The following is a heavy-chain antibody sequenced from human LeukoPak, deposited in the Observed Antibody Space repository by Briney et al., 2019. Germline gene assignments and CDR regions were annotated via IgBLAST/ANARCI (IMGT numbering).Heavy chain of an antibody. Sequence: SVKVSCNASGGTFSSYAISWVRRAPGQGLEWMGGIIPIFGTANYAQKFQGRVTITTDESTSTAYMELSSLRSEDTAVYYCARAGDIVVVPATRGGYYYYMDVWGKGTTVTVSS. CDR1: GGTFSSYA. V-gene: IGHV1-69*05. CDR3: ARAGDIVVVPATRGGYYYYMDV. D-gene: IGHD2-2*01. J-gene: IGHJ6*03. CDR2: IIPIFGTA.